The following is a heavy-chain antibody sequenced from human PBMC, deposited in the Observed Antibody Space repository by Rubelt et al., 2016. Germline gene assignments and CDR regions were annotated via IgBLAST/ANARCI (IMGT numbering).Heavy chain of an antibody. V-gene: IGHV4-61*05. CDR3: ASERITIFGVVPFDY. CDR2: IYYSGST. D-gene: IGHD3-3*01. CDR1: GGSISSSTYY. J-gene: IGHJ4*02. Sequence: QLQLQESGPGLVKPSQTLSLTCTVSGGSISSSTYYWSWIRQHPGKGLEWIGYIYYSGSTNYNPSLKSRVTRSVDTSKNQFSLNLTSVTAADPAVYYCASERITIFGVVPFDYWGQGSLVTVSS.